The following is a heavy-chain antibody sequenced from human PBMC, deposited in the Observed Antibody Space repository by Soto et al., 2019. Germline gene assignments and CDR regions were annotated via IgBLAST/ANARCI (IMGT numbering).Heavy chain of an antibody. CDR3: ARSRVFGPKGMDV. J-gene: IGHJ6*02. CDR1: GGSISSFY. CDR2: VYYSGNA. Sequence: QGQLQVSGPGLVKPSETLSLTCNVSGGSISSFYWNWIRQTPEKGLEWMGYVYYSGNANYNPSLRSRVTMSVDTSKDQFSLKLNSVTAADTAVYYSARSRVFGPKGMDVWGQGTTVTV. D-gene: IGHD6-13*01. V-gene: IGHV4-59*01.